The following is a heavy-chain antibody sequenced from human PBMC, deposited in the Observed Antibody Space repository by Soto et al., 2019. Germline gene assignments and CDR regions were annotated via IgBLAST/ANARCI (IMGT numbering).Heavy chain of an antibody. J-gene: IGHJ6*02. CDR2: INHSGST. CDR1: GGSFSVYY. Sequence: NPSETLSLTCAVYGGSFSVYYWSWIRQPPGKGLEWIGEINHSGSTNYNPSLKSRVPISVDTSKNQFSLKLSSVTAADTAVYYCARAPRGYDFWSGYYNLYYGMDVWGQGTTVTVSS. V-gene: IGHV4-34*01. D-gene: IGHD3-3*01. CDR3: ARAPRGYDFWSGYYNLYYGMDV.